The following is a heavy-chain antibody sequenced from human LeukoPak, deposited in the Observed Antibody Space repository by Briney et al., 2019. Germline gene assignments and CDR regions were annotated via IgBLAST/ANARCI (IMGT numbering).Heavy chain of an antibody. CDR1: GFTFSSYW. CDR3: ARVGTGSYHFDY. Sequence: GGSLRLSCTASGFTFSSYWMHWVRQAPGKGLVWVSYINNGGSDTSYADSVKGRFSISRDNAENTLFLQMNSLRAEDTAVYYCARVGTGSYHFDYWGQGTLVTVSS. V-gene: IGHV3-74*01. D-gene: IGHD1-1*01. CDR2: INNGGSDT. J-gene: IGHJ4*02.